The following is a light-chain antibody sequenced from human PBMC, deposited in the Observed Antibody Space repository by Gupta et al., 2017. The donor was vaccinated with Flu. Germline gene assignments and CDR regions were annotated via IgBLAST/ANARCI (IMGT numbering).Light chain of an antibody. CDR3: QQDDSAPPT. Sequence: DIVMTQSPDSLAVSLGERATIHCRSSQNILYSSDNRNYLAWFQQKPGQPPKLLIYWASTRESGVPDRFSGSGSATDFTLTISSLQAEDMAVYYCQQDDSAPPTFGQGTKMEIK. J-gene: IGKJ2*01. V-gene: IGKV4-1*01. CDR1: QNILYSSDNRNY. CDR2: WAS.